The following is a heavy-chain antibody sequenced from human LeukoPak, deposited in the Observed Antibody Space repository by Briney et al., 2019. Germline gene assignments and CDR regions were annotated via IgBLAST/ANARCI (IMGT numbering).Heavy chain of an antibody. Sequence: SETLSLTCTVSGGSISSGGYYWSWIRQHPGKGLEWIGYIYYSGSTYYNPSLKSRVTISVDTSKNQFSLKLSSVTAADTAVYYCARGGERRSFDYWGQGTLVTVSS. CDR2: IYYSGST. D-gene: IGHD1-1*01. CDR3: ARGGERRSFDY. CDR1: GGSISSGGYY. V-gene: IGHV4-31*03. J-gene: IGHJ4*02.